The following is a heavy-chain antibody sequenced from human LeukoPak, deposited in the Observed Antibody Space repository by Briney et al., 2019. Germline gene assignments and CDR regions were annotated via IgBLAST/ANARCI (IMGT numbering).Heavy chain of an antibody. CDR2: INGGGSST. CDR3: ARSRGWLQFDY. J-gene: IGHJ4*02. CDR1: GFSFGSYW. Sequence: GGSLRLSCTASGFSFGSYWMHWVRQAPGKGLVWVSRINGGGSSTSYADSEKGRFTISRHNAKNTLYLQMNGLRGEDTAVYYCARSRGWLQFDYWGQGTLVTVSS. V-gene: IGHV3-74*01. D-gene: IGHD5-24*01.